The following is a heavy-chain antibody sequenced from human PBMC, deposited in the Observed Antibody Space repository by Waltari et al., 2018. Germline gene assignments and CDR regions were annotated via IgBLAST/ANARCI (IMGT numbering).Heavy chain of an antibody. Sequence: QLQLQESGPGLVKPSVTLSLTCTVSGDSISSSSYYWGWIRQPPGKGLEWIGTISFSGSNYYNLSLKSRVTISVDTSKNQCSLKRSSVTAADTAVYYCARRGGGDSIRFPYYYYAMDVWGQGTTVTVSS. CDR1: GDSISSSSYY. V-gene: IGHV4-39*01. J-gene: IGHJ6*02. D-gene: IGHD2-21*02. CDR2: ISFSGSN. CDR3: ARRGGGDSIRFPYYYYAMDV.